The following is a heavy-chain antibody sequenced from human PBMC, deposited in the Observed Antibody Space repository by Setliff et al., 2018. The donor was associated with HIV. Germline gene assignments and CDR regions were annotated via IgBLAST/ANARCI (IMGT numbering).Heavy chain of an antibody. CDR3: ASRVYYYDESAILREEGFVP. CDR1: GGSISDNKYY. V-gene: IGHV4-39*01. J-gene: IGHJ5*02. CDR2: IYHSGKT. Sequence: SETLSLTCSVSGGSISDNKYYWSWIRQPPGKGLEWTGSIYHSGKTYYNPSLKRRLTISVDTSKNEFSLKLTSVTAADTAVYYCASRVYYYDESAILREEGFVPWGQGTLVTVTS. D-gene: IGHD3-22*01.